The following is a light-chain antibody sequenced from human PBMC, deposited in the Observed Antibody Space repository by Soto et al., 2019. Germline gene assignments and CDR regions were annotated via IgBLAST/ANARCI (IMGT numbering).Light chain of an antibody. CDR1: QSISSN. CDR3: QQYSDRWT. Sequence: TVMTQSPATLSVSPGERATLSCRASQSISSNLAWYQQKPGQPPRLLIYCASSRATGIPARFSGSGSGTEFTLTISSLQSEDFAVYYCQQYSDRWTLGQGTKVDI. CDR2: CAS. V-gene: IGKV3-15*01. J-gene: IGKJ1*01.